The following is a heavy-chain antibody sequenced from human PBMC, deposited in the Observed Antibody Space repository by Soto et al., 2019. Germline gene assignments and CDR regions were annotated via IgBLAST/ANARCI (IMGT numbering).Heavy chain of an antibody. Sequence: QVQLVQSGAEVKKPGASVKVSCKASGYTFTSYDINWVRQATAQGLEWMGWMNPNSGNTGYAQKFQGRVTMTRNTSISTAYMELSSLRSEDTAVYYCARGRKLYCSSTSCHHNWFDPWGQGTLVTVSS. J-gene: IGHJ5*02. CDR3: ARGRKLYCSSTSCHHNWFDP. CDR1: GYTFTSYD. V-gene: IGHV1-8*01. D-gene: IGHD2-2*01. CDR2: MNPNSGNT.